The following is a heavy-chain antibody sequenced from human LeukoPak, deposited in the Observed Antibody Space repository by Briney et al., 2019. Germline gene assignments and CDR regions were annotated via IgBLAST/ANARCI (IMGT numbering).Heavy chain of an antibody. CDR1: GFTFSSYA. Sequence: PGGSLRLSCAASGFTFSSYAMSWVRQAPGKGLEWVAVIWYDGSNKYYADSVKGRFTISRDNSKNTLYLQMNSLRAEDTAVYYCARDLPHTAMVSGFDYWGQGTLVTVSS. J-gene: IGHJ4*02. D-gene: IGHD5-18*01. CDR3: ARDLPHTAMVSGFDY. CDR2: IWYDGSNK. V-gene: IGHV3-33*08.